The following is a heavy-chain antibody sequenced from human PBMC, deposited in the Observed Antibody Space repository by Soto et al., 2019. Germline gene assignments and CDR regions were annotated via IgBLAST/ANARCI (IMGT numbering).Heavy chain of an antibody. V-gene: IGHV4-31*03. J-gene: IGHJ4*02. Sequence: QVQLQESGPGLVKPSQTLSLTCTVSGGSISSGGYYWSWIRQHPGKGLEWIGYIYYSGSTYYNPSLKSRVTISVDTSKNQCSLKLSSVTAADTAVYYCARAPKSGYYQRVVDYWGQGTLVTVSS. CDR3: ARAPKSGYYQRVVDY. CDR1: GGSISSGGYY. D-gene: IGHD3-22*01. CDR2: IYYSGST.